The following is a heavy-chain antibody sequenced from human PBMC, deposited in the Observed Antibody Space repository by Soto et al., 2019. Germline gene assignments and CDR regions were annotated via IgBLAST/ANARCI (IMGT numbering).Heavy chain of an antibody. D-gene: IGHD6-19*01. Sequence: PGGSLRLSCAASGFTFSSYAMSWVRQAPGKGLEWVSAISGSGGSTYTADSVKGRFSISRDNSNDTLFLQMNSLRAEDTAVYYCAKDRGNTGWYVFDEWGQGTLVTVSS. CDR1: GFTFSSYA. J-gene: IGHJ4*02. V-gene: IGHV3-23*01. CDR3: AKDRGNTGWYVFDE. CDR2: ISGSGGST.